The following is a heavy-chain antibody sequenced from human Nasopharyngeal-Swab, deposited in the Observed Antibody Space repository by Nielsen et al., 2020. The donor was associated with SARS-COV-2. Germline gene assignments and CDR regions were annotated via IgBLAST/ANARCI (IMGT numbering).Heavy chain of an antibody. V-gene: IGHV3-23*01. CDR1: GFTFSSYA. D-gene: IGHD3-3*01. CDR2: ISGSGGST. CDR3: AKGESITIFGVGGTYFDY. Sequence: GGSLRLSCAASGFTFSSYAMSWVRQAPGKGLEWVSAISGSGGSTYYADSVKGRFTISRDNSKNTLYLQMNSLRAEDTAVYYCAKGESITIFGVGGTYFDYWGQGTLVTASS. J-gene: IGHJ4*02.